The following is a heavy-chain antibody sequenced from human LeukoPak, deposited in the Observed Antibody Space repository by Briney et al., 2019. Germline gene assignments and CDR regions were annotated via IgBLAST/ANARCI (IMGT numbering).Heavy chain of an antibody. CDR2: INPNSGGT. J-gene: IGHJ4*02. CDR1: GYTFTDYY. CDR3: ARDSIPGAHYDFWTSAHFDY. Sequence: GASVKVSCKASGYTFTDYYMHWVRQAPGQGLEWMGWINPNSGGTNYAQKFQGRVTMTRDTSISTAYMELRSLTSDDTAVYYCARDSIPGAHYDFWTSAHFDYWGQGTLVTVSS. V-gene: IGHV1-2*02. D-gene: IGHD3-3*01.